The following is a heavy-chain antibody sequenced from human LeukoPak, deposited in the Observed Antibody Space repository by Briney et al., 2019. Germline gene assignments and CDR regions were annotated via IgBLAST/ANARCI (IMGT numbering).Heavy chain of an antibody. CDR2: ISAYNGDT. D-gene: IGHD3-3*02. CDR1: GYTFNHHG. Sequence: GASVKVSCTASGYTFNHHGISWVRQAPGQGLEWMGWISAYNGDTNYGSRFQGRVTMTTDTSTSTAYLELRSLTSDDTAVYYCARDPSNSIGRMTWFDPWGQGTLVIVSS. CDR3: ARDPSNSIGRMTWFDP. J-gene: IGHJ5*02. V-gene: IGHV1-18*01.